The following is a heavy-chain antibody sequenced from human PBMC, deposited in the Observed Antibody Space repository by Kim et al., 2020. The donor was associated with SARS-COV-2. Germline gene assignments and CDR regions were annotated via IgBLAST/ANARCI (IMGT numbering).Heavy chain of an antibody. CDR1: GFTFSSYE. V-gene: IGHV3-48*03. Sequence: GGSLRLSCAASGFTFSSYEMNWVRQAPGKGLEWVSYISSSGSTIYYADSVKGRFTISRDNAKNSLYLQMNSLRAEDTAVYYCARPMNYDSSGSGAFDIWGQGTMVTVSS. D-gene: IGHD3-22*01. J-gene: IGHJ3*02. CDR2: ISSSGSTI. CDR3: ARPMNYDSSGSGAFDI.